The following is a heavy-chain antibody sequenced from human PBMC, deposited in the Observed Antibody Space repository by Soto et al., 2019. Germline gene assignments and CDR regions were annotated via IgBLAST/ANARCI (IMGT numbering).Heavy chain of an antibody. CDR2: INPNSGSR. V-gene: IGHV1-2*02. CDR3: ATGGDLGQWLVLVVSGMDV. Sequence: QVQLVQSGAEVKKPGASVKVSCKASGYTFTGYYMHWVRQAPGQGVEWMGWINPNSGSRNYAQKCQGRVTMTRDTSISTSYMKLSRLRSDDTAVYYCATGGDLGQWLVLVVSGMDVWGQGTTVTVSS. D-gene: IGHD6-19*01. CDR1: GYTFTGYY. J-gene: IGHJ6*02.